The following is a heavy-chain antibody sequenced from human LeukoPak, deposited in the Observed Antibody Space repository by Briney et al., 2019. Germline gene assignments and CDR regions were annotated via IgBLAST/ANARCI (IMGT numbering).Heavy chain of an antibody. CDR1: GYTFTDYY. V-gene: IGHV1-2*02. CDR3: ARDYPGMITGVEKYFFDY. D-gene: IGHD7-27*01. CDR2: INPNSGGT. J-gene: IGHJ4*02. Sequence: ASVKVSCKASGYTFTDYYIHWVRQAPGQRLEWMGWINPNSGGTNYAQKFQGRVTMTRDTSISTAYMELSGLRSDDTAVYYCARDYPGMITGVEKYFFDYWGQGTLVTVSS.